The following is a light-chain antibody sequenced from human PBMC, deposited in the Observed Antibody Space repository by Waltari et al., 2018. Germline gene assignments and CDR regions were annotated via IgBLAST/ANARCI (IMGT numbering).Light chain of an antibody. Sequence: QLVLTQSPSASASLGASVKLTCTLSSGHNSYAIAWHQQQPEKGPRYLMKLNSDGSHSKGDGIPDRFSGSSSGAERYLTISSLQSEDEADYYCQTWGTGSSWVFGGGTKLTVL. J-gene: IGLJ3*02. CDR2: LNSDGSH. CDR3: QTWGTGSSWV. V-gene: IGLV4-69*01. CDR1: SGHNSYA.